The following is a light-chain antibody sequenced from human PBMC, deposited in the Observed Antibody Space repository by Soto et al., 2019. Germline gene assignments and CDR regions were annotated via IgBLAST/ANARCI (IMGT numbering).Light chain of an antibody. CDR2: LGS. CDR1: QSLLHSNGYNY. J-gene: IGKJ4*01. CDR3: MQALQTPLT. V-gene: IGKV2-28*01. Sequence: DIVMTQSPLSLPDTPGEPGSISCRSSQSLLHSNGYNYLDWYLQKPGQSPQLLIYLGSNRASGVPDRFSGSGSGTDFTLKISRVEAEDVGVYYCMQALQTPLTFGGGTKVEIK.